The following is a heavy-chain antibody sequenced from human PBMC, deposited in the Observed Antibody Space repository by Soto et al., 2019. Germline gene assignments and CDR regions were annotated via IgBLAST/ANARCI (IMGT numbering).Heavy chain of an antibody. Sequence: GGSLRLSCAASVVTFRNYGMNWVRQAPGKGLEWVSYIGLGSSGSIGYADSVKGRFTISRDNAKNSLYLQMNSLRAEDTALYYCAKDTAPGPPKYPHFDYWGQGTLVTVSS. J-gene: IGHJ4*02. V-gene: IGHV3-9*01. CDR2: IGLGSSGSI. CDR3: AKDTAPGPPKYPHFDY. CDR1: VVTFRNYG.